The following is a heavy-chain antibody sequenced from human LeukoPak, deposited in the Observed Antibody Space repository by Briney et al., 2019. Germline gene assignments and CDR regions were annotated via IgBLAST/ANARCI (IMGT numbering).Heavy chain of an antibody. CDR3: ARVSRGWLQYDYFDY. CDR1: GGSISSYY. J-gene: IGHJ4*02. Sequence: PSETLSLTCTVSGGSISSYYWSWIRQPPGKGLEWIGYIYYSGSTNYNPSLKSRVTISVDTSKNQFSLKLSSVTAADTAVYYCARVSRGWLQYDYFDYWGQGTLVTVSS. V-gene: IGHV4-59*01. CDR2: IYYSGST. D-gene: IGHD5-24*01.